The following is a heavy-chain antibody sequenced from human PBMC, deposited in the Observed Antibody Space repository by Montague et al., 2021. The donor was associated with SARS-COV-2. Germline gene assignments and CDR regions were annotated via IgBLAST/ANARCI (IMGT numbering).Heavy chain of an antibody. V-gene: IGHV4-59*02. CDR3: ARDRGSRLPSFFDY. CDR1: LDCVSHYY. J-gene: IGHJ4*02. Sequence: SETLSLTCAVALDCVSHYYWGWIRRAPGRTLECIGCVFYNGATKYNPSLKSRVTTSVETSKYQFSPNLTSVTAADTAVYYCARDRGSRLPSFFDYWGQGILVTVSA. D-gene: IGHD6-19*01. CDR2: VFYNGAT.